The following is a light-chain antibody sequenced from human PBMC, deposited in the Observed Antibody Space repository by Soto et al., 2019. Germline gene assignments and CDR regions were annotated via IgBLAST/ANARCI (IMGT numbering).Light chain of an antibody. CDR3: QVWDSSSDHVI. V-gene: IGLV3-21*04. CDR2: SDG. Sequence: SYELTQPPSVSVAPGKTATITCGGHNVGSESVHWYQQRPGQAPVLVIYSDGDRHSAIPERFSGSKSGNTATLTIGRVEAGYESDYYCQVWDSSSDHVIFGGGTKLTVL. CDR1: NVGSES. J-gene: IGLJ2*01.